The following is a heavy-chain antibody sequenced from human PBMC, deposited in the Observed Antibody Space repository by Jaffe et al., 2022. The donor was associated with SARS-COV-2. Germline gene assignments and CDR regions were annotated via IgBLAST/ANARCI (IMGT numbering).Heavy chain of an antibody. J-gene: IGHJ4*02. CDR1: GFTFSSYS. CDR3: AASPPAVADSDYFDY. D-gene: IGHD6-19*01. Sequence: EVRLVESGGGLVKPGGSLRLSCAASGFTFSSYSMNWVRQAPGKGLEWVSSINYNGYYIYYADSVQGRVTISRDNAKNSLYLQMNSLRAEDSAIYYCAASPPAVADSDYFDYWGQGTLVTVSS. CDR2: INYNGYYI. V-gene: IGHV3-21*01.